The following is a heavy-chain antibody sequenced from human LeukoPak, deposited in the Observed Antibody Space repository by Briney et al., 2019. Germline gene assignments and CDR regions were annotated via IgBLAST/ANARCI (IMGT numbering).Heavy chain of an antibody. D-gene: IGHD3-22*01. J-gene: IGHJ4*02. CDR1: GGSFSGYY. V-gene: IGHV4-34*01. Sequence: SETLSLTCAVYGGSFSGYYWSWIRQPPGKGQEWIGEINHSGSTNYNPSLKSRVTISVDTSKNQFSLKLSSVTAADTAVYYCARVHYYDSSGYYYWGQGTLVTVSS. CDR2: INHSGST. CDR3: ARVHYYDSSGYYY.